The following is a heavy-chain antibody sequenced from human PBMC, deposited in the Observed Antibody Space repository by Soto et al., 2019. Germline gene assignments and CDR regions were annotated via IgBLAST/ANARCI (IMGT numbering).Heavy chain of an antibody. J-gene: IGHJ2*01. CDR3: ARRITRYFDL. V-gene: IGHV3-48*02. CDR1: GFTFSSYG. Sequence: GGSLRLSCAASGFTFSSYGMNWVRQAPGKGLEWISYITSTSSTIYYADSMEGRFTISRDNAQNSLFLQMNSLRDEDTAVYYCARRITRYFDLWGRGTLVTVSS. CDR2: ITSTSSTI. D-gene: IGHD3-10*01.